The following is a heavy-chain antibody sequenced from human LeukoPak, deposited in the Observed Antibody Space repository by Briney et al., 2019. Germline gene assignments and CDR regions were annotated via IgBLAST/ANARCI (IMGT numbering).Heavy chain of an antibody. J-gene: IGHJ6*03. CDR1: GGSISSSSYY. V-gene: IGHV4-61*02. CDR3: ARVVNYYDSGRGYYYMDV. D-gene: IGHD3-10*01. Sequence: SETLSLTCTVSGGSISSSSYYWSWIRQPAGKGLEWIGRIYNSGSTNYNPSLNGRVTISIDTSKNQFSLKLTSVAAADTAVYYCARVVNYYDSGRGYYYMDVWGKGTTVTISS. CDR2: IYNSGST.